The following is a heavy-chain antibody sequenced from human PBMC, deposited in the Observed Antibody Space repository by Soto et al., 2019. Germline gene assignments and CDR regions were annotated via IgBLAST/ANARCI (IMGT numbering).Heavy chain of an antibody. CDR2: IYPGDSDT. Sequence: PGGCLKISCRGSVYSFTKYWIVCVRPVPGKGLEWMGIIYPGDSDTRYSPSFQGQVTISADKSISTAYLQWSSLKASDTAMYYCARRFCGGDCYHFEYWGQGTLVTVSS. J-gene: IGHJ4*02. CDR1: VYSFTKYW. D-gene: IGHD2-21*02. CDR3: ARRFCGGDCYHFEY. V-gene: IGHV5-51*01.